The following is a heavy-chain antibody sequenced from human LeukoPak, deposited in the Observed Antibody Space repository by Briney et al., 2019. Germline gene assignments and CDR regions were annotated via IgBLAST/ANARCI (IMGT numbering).Heavy chain of an antibody. Sequence: SQTLSLTCAISGDSVSSNSAAWNWIRQSPSRGLEWLGRTYYRSKWYNDYAVSVKSRITINPDTSKNQFSLQLNSVTPEDTAVYYCARDALEGKKARITIFGVVTHYYYMDVWGKGTTVTVSS. CDR1: GDSVSSNSAA. V-gene: IGHV6-1*01. CDR2: TYYRSKWYN. CDR3: ARDALEGKKARITIFGVVTHYYYMDV. J-gene: IGHJ6*03. D-gene: IGHD3-3*01.